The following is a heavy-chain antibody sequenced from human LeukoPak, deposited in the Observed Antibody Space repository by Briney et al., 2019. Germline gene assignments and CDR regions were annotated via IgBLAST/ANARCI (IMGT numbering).Heavy chain of an antibody. CDR3: STTYYYDSSEGY. V-gene: IGHV3-15*07. CDR2: IKSKTDGGTT. J-gene: IGHJ4*02. D-gene: IGHD3-22*01. Sequence: GGSLRLSCAASGFTFSNAWMNWVRQAPGKGLEWVGRIKSKTDGGTTDCAAPVKGRFTISRDDSKNTLYLQMNSLKTEDTAVYYCSTTYYYDSSEGYRGQGTLVTVSS. CDR1: GFTFSNAW.